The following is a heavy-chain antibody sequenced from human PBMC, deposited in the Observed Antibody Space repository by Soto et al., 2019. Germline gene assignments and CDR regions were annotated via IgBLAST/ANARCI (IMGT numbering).Heavy chain of an antibody. D-gene: IGHD2-15*01. Sequence: ASVKVSCKASGYTFTSYDINWLRQATGQGLEWVGWMNPNSGNTGYAQKFQGRVTMTRNTSISTAYMELSSLRSEDTAVYYCARGEVAYCSGGGCLPWFDPWGQGTLVTVSS. J-gene: IGHJ5*02. CDR2: MNPNSGNT. CDR3: ARGEVAYCSGGGCLPWFDP. V-gene: IGHV1-8*01. CDR1: GYTFTSYD.